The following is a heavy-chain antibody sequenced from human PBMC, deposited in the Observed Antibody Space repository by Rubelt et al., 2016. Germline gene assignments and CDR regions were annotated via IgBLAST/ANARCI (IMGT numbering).Heavy chain of an antibody. D-gene: IGHD3-9*01. CDR3: VGDILTGVRGWFDP. CDR1: GYSFTTYA. J-gene: IGHJ5*02. CDR2: LNTGTGNT. Sequence: QVQLVQSGAEVKKPGASVKVSCKASGYSFTTYAIHWVRQAPGERLEWMGWLNTGTGNTKYSQRFTGRVTFTSDTPASTSYMELSNLRSEDTAVYYCVGDILTGVRGWFDPWGQGTLVTVSS. V-gene: IGHV1-3*04.